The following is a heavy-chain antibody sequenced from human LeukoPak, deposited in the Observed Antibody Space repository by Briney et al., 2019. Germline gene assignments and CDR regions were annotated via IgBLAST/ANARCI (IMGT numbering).Heavy chain of an antibody. V-gene: IGHV4-39*01. CDR3: ARQASQWLSRNQIDS. Sequence: SETLSLTCTVSGGSISSSCFWGWIRQPPGKGLEWIGSIYHSGGTYYNPSLKSRVTISVDTSKNQSSLKLSSVSAADGAVYYCARQASQWLSRNQIDSWGQGTLVTVSS. D-gene: IGHD6-19*01. CDR2: IYHSGGT. J-gene: IGHJ4*02. CDR1: GGSISSSCF.